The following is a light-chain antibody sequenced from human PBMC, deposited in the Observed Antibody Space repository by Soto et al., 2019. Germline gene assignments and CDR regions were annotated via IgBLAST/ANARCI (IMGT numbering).Light chain of an antibody. CDR1: SGHSSYI. CDR2: LEGSGSY. J-gene: IGLJ3*02. CDR3: ETWDSNTHV. V-gene: IGLV4-60*02. Sequence: QPVLTQSSSASASLGSSVKLTCTLSSGHSSYIIAWHQQQPGKAPRYLMKLEGSGSYNKGSGVPDRYSGSSSGADRYLTISNLQFEDEVDYYCETWDSNTHVFGGGTKLTVL.